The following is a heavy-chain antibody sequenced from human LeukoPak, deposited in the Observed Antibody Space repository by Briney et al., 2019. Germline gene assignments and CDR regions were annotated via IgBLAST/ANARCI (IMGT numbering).Heavy chain of an antibody. CDR1: GGSVSSADYY. Sequence: SETLSLTCTVSGGSVSSADYYWSWIRQPPGKGLEWIGEINHSGSTNYNPSLKSRVTISVDTPKNQFSLKLSSVTAADTAVYYCARRTVLLWFGGTFDYWGQGTLVTVSS. D-gene: IGHD3-10*01. CDR3: ARRTVLLWFGGTFDY. J-gene: IGHJ4*02. CDR2: INHSGST. V-gene: IGHV4-34*01.